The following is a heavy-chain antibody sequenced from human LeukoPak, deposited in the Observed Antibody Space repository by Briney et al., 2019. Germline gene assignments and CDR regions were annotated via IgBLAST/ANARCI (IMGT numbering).Heavy chain of an antibody. CDR1: GYTFTSYA. CDR3: ARTNTGGYSSGSLGY. D-gene: IGHD6-19*01. V-gene: IGHV1-3*01. CDR2: INAGNGNT. J-gene: IGHJ4*02. Sequence: ASVKVSCKASGYTFTSYAMHWVRQAPGQRLEWMGWINAGNGNTKYSQKFQGRVTITRDTSASTAYMELSSLRSEGTAVYYCARTNTGGYSSGSLGYWGQGTLVTVSS.